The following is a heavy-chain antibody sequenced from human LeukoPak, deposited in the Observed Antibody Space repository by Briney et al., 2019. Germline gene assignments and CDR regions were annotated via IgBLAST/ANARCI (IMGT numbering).Heavy chain of an antibody. D-gene: IGHD6-19*01. V-gene: IGHV1-24*01. Sequence: ASVKVSCKVSGYTLTELSMHWVRQAPGKGLEWMGGFDPEDGETIYAQKFQGRVTMTEDTSTDTAYTELSSLRSEDTAVYYCATLPYSSGWYYFDYWGQGTLVTVSS. CDR3: ATLPYSSGWYYFDY. CDR2: FDPEDGET. CDR1: GYTLTELS. J-gene: IGHJ4*02.